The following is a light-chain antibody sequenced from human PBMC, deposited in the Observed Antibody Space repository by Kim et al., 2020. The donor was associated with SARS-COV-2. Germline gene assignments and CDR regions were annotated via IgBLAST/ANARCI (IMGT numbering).Light chain of an antibody. CDR2: DVY. V-gene: IGLV2-14*03. J-gene: IGLJ1*01. Sequence: QPITISGTGTSNDVGAYNYVSWYQQHPGKAPKLIIYDVYSRPSGVSNRFSGSKSGNTASLTISGLQAEDEADYYCSSYTTSNTYVFATGTKVTVL. CDR1: SNDVGAYNY. CDR3: SSYTTSNTYV.